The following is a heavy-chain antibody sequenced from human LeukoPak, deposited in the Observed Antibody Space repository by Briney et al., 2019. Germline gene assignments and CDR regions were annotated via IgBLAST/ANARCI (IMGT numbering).Heavy chain of an antibody. Sequence: PSETLSLTCTVSGGSISSSTYYWDWIRQPPGKGLEWIGSIYYSGRTYYNPSLMSRVTVSGDTSKNQFSLKLSSVTAADTAVYYCARDFGTSRNWFDPWGQGTLVTVSS. CDR3: ARDFGTSRNWFDP. D-gene: IGHD2-2*01. J-gene: IGHJ5*02. CDR2: IYYSGRT. V-gene: IGHV4-39*07. CDR1: GGSISSSTYY.